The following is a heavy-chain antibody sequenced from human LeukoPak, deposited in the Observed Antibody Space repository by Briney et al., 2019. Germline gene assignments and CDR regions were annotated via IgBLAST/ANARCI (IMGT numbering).Heavy chain of an antibody. Sequence: SETLSLTCTVSGYSISSGYYWGWIRQPPGKGLEWIGSIFHRGTTYYNPSLKSRVTISVDTSKNQFSLRLSSVTAADTAVYFCAKSIASAGTNSCYYMDVWGRGATVNVSS. J-gene: IGHJ6*03. CDR3: AKSIASAGTNSCYYMDV. V-gene: IGHV4-38-2*02. D-gene: IGHD6-13*01. CDR1: GYSISSGYY. CDR2: IFHRGTT.